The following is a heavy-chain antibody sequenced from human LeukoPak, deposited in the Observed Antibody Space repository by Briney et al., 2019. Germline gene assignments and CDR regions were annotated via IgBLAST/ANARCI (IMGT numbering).Heavy chain of an antibody. Sequence: SETLSLTCTVSGGSISSSSYYWGWIRQPPGKGLEWIGSIYYSGSTYYNPSLKSRVTISVDTSKNQFSPKLSSVTAADTAVYYCARRWAFSSSTRKNWFDPWGQGTLVTVSS. J-gene: IGHJ5*02. D-gene: IGHD2-2*01. CDR2: IYYSGST. V-gene: IGHV4-39*01. CDR1: GGSISSSSYY. CDR3: ARRWAFSSSTRKNWFDP.